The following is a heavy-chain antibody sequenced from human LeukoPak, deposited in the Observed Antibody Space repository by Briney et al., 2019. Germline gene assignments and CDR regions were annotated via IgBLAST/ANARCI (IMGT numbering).Heavy chain of an antibody. CDR2: IYDGGST. CDR1: GFTVSSHY. CDR3: ARLPSY. V-gene: IGHV3-66*02. J-gene: IGHJ4*02. Sequence: GGSLRLSCAASGFTVSSHYMTWVRQAPGKGLEWVSVIYDGGSTYYADSVKGRFTISRDSSKNTLYLQMNSLRVEDTAVYYCARLPSYWGRGTPVTVSS.